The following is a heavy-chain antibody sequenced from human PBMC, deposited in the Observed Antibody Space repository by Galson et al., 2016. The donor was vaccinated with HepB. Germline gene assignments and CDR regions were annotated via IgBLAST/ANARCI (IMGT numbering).Heavy chain of an antibody. D-gene: IGHD3-16*01. CDR3: GRGGGSPGHRYFDL. CDR2: IGGSGGNV. J-gene: IGHJ2*01. CDR1: GFTFSNYA. Sequence: SLRLSCAASGFTFSNYAMSWVRQAPGKGLEWVSTIGGSGGNVYIGDSVKGRFTITRDNSKNTLYLQMDGLRSEDTAVYYCGRGGGSPGHRYFDLWGRGTLVPVSS. V-gene: IGHV3-23*01.